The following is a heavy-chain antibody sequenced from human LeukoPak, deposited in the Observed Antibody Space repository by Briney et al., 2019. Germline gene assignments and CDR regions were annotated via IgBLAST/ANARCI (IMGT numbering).Heavy chain of an antibody. CDR2: ISGSGGRT. Sequence: GGSLRLSCAASRFTFSSYAMSWVRQAPGKGLEWVSAISGSGGRTYYADSVKGRFTISRDNSKNTLSLQMNSLRDEDTATYYCAKEVYCGRDCYNPGYGVDVWGQGTTVTVSS. V-gene: IGHV3-23*01. CDR3: AKEVYCGRDCYNPGYGVDV. J-gene: IGHJ6*02. CDR1: RFTFSSYA. D-gene: IGHD2-21*02.